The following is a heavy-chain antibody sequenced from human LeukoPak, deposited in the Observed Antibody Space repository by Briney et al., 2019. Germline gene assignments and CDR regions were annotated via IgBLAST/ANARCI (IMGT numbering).Heavy chain of an antibody. J-gene: IGHJ4*02. CDR2: IKEDGSEK. CDR3: ARGIRYCSGGICYTGHFDY. Sequence: GGSLRLSCAASGFIFSGSWMTWVRQAPGKGLEWVANIKEDGSEKYYVDSVKGRFTISRDNAKNSLYLQMNSLRVEDTAVYYCARGIRYCSGGICYTGHFDYWGQGTLVTVSS. CDR1: GFIFSGSW. D-gene: IGHD2-15*01. V-gene: IGHV3-7*01.